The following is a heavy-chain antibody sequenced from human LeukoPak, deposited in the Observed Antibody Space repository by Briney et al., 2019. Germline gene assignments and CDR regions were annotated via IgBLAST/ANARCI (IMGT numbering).Heavy chain of an antibody. J-gene: IGHJ5*02. Sequence: GGSLRLSCAASGFIFSSYEMNWVRQAPGKGLEWVSYINRDGTRMDYADSVKGRFTISRDNARNSLYLQMNSLTAEDTAVYYCARELQTSGFDPWGQGTLVTVSS. CDR1: GFIFSSYE. CDR2: INRDGTRM. CDR3: ARELQTSGFDP. D-gene: IGHD6-19*01. V-gene: IGHV3-48*03.